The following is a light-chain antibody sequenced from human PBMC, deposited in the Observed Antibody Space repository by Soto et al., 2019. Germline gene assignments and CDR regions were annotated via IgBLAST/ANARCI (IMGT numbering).Light chain of an antibody. CDR3: QSYDSSLSGYV. V-gene: IGLV1-40*01. CDR1: SANIGAAYN. Sequence: QSLLTQPSSVSGAAGRRVTISCTGSSANIGAAYNVDWYQQLPGTAPKLLIYGTNNRPSGVPARFSGSKSGTSASLAIAGLQAEDEGDYYCQSYDSSLSGYVFGTGTKVTVL. CDR2: GTN. J-gene: IGLJ1*01.